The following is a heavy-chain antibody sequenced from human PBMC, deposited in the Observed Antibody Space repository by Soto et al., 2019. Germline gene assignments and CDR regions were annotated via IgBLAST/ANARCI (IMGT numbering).Heavy chain of an antibody. V-gene: IGHV1-24*01. CDR1: GYTLTELS. D-gene: IGHD3-3*01. J-gene: IGHJ6*02. CDR2: FDPEDGET. CDR3: ATDWGVFGVAGYYYYGMDV. Sequence: GASVKVSCKVSGYTLTELSMHWVRQAPGKGLEWMGGFDPEDGETIYAQKFQGRVTMTEDTSTDTAYMGLSSLRSEDTAVYYCATDWGVFGVAGYYYYGMDVWGQGTTVTVSS.